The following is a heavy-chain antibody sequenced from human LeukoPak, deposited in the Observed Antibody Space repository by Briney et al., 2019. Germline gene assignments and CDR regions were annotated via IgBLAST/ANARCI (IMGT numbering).Heavy chain of an antibody. CDR1: RFTFSNYW. V-gene: IGHV3-7*01. CDR3: AREAY. Sequence: GGSLRLSCAASRFTFSNYWMSWVRQAPGKGLEWVANIKPDGGEKYYVDSVKGRFTISRDNARNSLFLQMNSLRAEDTAVYYCAREAYWGQGTLVTVSS. CDR2: IKPDGGEK. J-gene: IGHJ4*02.